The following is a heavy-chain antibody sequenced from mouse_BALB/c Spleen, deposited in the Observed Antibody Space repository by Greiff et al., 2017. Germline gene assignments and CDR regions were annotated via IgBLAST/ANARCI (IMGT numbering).Heavy chain of an antibody. CDR2: ISSGSSTI. V-gene: IGHV5-17*02. Sequence: EVKLVESGGGLVQPGGSRKLSCAASGFTFSSFGMHWVRQAPEKGLEWVAYISSGSSTIYYADTVKGRFTISRDNPKNTLFLQMTSLRSEDTAMYYCARRFTTANAMDYWGQGTSVTVSS. J-gene: IGHJ4*01. CDR3: ARRFTTANAMDY. D-gene: IGHD1-2*01. CDR1: GFTFSSFG.